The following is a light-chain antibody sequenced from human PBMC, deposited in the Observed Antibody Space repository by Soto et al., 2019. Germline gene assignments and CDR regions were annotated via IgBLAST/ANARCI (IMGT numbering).Light chain of an antibody. Sequence: QSVLTQPASVSGSPGQSITISCTGTSSDVGGYTYVSWYQQHPGKAPKLMIYEVNNRPSGVSNRFSGSKSGNTASLTISGLQAEDEADYYCSSYTSSSPYVFGTGTKVTLL. J-gene: IGLJ1*01. CDR3: SSYTSSSPYV. CDR1: SSDVGGYTY. CDR2: EVN. V-gene: IGLV2-14*01.